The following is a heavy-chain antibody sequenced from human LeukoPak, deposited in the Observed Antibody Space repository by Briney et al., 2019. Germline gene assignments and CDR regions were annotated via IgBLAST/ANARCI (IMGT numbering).Heavy chain of an antibody. CDR2: ISSSSRTI. V-gene: IGHV3-48*01. Sequence: GGSLRLSCAASGFTFSNYNMNWVRQAPGKGLEWVSYISSSSRTIYYADSVKGRFTISRDNAKNSLYMQMNSLRAEDTAVFYCARDRGGTDDFWSGYYTGYFDYWGQGTLVTVSS. D-gene: IGHD3-3*01. CDR3: ARDRGGTDDFWSGYYTGYFDY. CDR1: GFTFSNYN. J-gene: IGHJ4*02.